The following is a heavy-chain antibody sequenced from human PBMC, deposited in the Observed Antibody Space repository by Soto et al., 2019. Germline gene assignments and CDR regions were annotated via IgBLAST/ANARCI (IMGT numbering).Heavy chain of an antibody. CDR1: GYTFTSYD. V-gene: IGHV1-8*01. J-gene: IGHJ6*02. Sequence: QVQLVQSGAEVKKPGASVKVSCKASGYTFTSYDINWVRQATGQGLEWMGWMNPNSGNTGYAQKFQGRVTMTRNTSISTAYMELSSLRSEDTAVYYCARAGSQAADTWFRVFHVHYGMDVWGQGTTVTVSS. CDR2: MNPNSGNT. D-gene: IGHD6-25*01. CDR3: ARAGSQAADTWFRVFHVHYGMDV.